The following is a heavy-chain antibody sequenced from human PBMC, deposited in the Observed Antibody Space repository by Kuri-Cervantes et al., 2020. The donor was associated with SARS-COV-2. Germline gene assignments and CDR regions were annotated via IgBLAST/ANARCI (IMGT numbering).Heavy chain of an antibody. CDR2: ISGSGGST. D-gene: IGHD3-16*02. J-gene: IGHJ4*02. CDR3: AKDLVDYDYVWGGYRLGYYFDY. Sequence: GESLKISCAASGFTFSSYEMNWVRQAPGKGPEWVSAISGSGGSTYYADSVKGRFTISRDNSKNTLYLQMNSLRAEDTAVYYCAKDLVDYDYVWGGYRLGYYFDYWGQGTLVTVSS. V-gene: IGHV3-23*01. CDR1: GFTFSSYE.